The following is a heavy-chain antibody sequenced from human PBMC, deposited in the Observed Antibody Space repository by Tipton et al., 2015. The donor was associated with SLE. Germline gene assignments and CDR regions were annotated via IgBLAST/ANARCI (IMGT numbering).Heavy chain of an antibody. CDR3: ARGRGTRYMDV. Sequence: LRLSCTVSGGSISSYYWSWIRQPPGKGLEWIGSIYYSGSTNYNPSLKSRVTISLDTSKNQFSLKLSSVTAADTAVYYCARGRGTRYMDVWGKGTTVTVSS. CDR2: IYYSGST. J-gene: IGHJ6*03. V-gene: IGHV4-59*12. D-gene: IGHD3-10*01. CDR1: GGSISSYY.